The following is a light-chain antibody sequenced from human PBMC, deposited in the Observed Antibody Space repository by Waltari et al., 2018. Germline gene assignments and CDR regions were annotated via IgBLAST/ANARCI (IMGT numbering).Light chain of an antibody. J-gene: IGLJ2*01. CDR2: RKN. CDR1: SLRLFY. CDR3: SSRDTDGKHWL. Sequence: SSELTQKPDVSVALGQTVNITCRGDSLRLFYASWYQQAPRQAPRLVIYRKNDRPSGIPGRFSASYSGATSSLIITGAQTEDEGHYYCSSRDTDGKHWLFGGGTKVTV. V-gene: IGLV3-19*01.